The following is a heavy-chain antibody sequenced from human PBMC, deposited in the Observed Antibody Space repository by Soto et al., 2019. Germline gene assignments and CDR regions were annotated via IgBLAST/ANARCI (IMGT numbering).Heavy chain of an antibody. D-gene: IGHD6-19*01. CDR2: MNPNSGNT. CDR3: AREIAVAGKLHGMDV. CDR1: GFTFTSYD. Sequence: SVKLSCKASGFTFTSYDINWVDQATGQGLEWMGWMNPNSGNTGYAQKFQGRVTMTRNTSISTAYMELSSLRSEDTAVYYCAREIAVAGKLHGMDVWGQGTTVTVSS. J-gene: IGHJ6*02. V-gene: IGHV1-8*01.